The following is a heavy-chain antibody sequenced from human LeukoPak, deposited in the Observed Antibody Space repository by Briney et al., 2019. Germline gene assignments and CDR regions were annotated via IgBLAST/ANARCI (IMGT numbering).Heavy chain of an antibody. CDR3: ARGRPIFGVASWFDP. CDR2: INPSGGST. J-gene: IGHJ5*02. Sequence: GASVKVSCKASGYTFTGYYMHWVRQAPGQGLEWMGIINPSGGSTSYAQKFQGRVTMTRDTSTSTVYMELSSLRSEDTAVYYCARGRPIFGVASWFDPWGQGTLVTVSS. D-gene: IGHD3-3*01. CDR1: GYTFTGYY. V-gene: IGHV1-46*01.